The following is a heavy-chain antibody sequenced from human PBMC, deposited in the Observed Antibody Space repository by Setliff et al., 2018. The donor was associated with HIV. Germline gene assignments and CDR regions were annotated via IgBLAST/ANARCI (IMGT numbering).Heavy chain of an antibody. V-gene: IGHV7-4-1*02. CDR3: ARGEVELDS. Sequence: ASVKVSCKASADTFTSYAINWVRQAPGQGLEWMGWINTNTGNPTYAQGFTGRFVFSLDTSVSTAYLQISSLKTEDTAVYYCARGEVELDSWGQGTLVTVSS. J-gene: IGHJ4*02. CDR2: INTNTGNP. CDR1: ADTFTSYA. D-gene: IGHD1-1*01.